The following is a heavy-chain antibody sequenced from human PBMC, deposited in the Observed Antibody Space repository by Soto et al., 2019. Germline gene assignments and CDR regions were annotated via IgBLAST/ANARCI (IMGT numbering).Heavy chain of an antibody. CDR1: GGSISSSSYY. J-gene: IGHJ4*02. Sequence: SETLSLTCTVSGGSISSSSYYWGWIRQPPGKGLEWIGSIYYSGSTNYNPSLKSRVTISVDKSKNQFSLKLSSVTAADTAVYYCARDSSGWYNYWGQGTLVTVSS. CDR2: IYYSGST. D-gene: IGHD6-19*01. V-gene: IGHV4-39*07. CDR3: ARDSSGWYNY.